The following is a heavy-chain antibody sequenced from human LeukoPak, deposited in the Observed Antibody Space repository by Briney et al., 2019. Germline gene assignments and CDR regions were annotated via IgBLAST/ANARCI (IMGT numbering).Heavy chain of an antibody. V-gene: IGHV3-48*03. CDR3: ARVGAVAGPFDY. CDR2: ISSSGSTI. D-gene: IGHD6-19*01. CDR1: GFTFSSYE. Sequence: GGSLRLSCAASGFTFSSYEMNWVRQAPGKGLEWVSYISSSGSTIYYADSVKGRFTISRDNAKSSLYLQMNSLRAEDTAVYYCARVGAVAGPFDYWGQGTLVTVSS. J-gene: IGHJ4*02.